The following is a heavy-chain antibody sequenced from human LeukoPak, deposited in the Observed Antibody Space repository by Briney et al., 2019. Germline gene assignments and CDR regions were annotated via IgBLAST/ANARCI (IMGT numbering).Heavy chain of an antibody. CDR1: GGSISSSSYY. Sequence: PSETLSLTCTVSGGSISSSSYYWGWIRQPPGKGLEWIGSIYYSGSTYYNPSLKSRVTISVDTSKNQFSLKLSSVTAADTAVYYCARSGYCSSTSCYINYYYYMDVWGKGTTVTVSS. D-gene: IGHD2-2*02. J-gene: IGHJ6*03. V-gene: IGHV4-39*07. CDR3: ARSGYCSSTSCYINYYYYMDV. CDR2: IYYSGST.